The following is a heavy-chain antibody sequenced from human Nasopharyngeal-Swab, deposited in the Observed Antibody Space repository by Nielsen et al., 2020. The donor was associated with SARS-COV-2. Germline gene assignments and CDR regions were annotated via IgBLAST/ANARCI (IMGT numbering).Heavy chain of an antibody. V-gene: IGHV3-74*01. CDR1: GFSFSDYW. Sequence: GGSRRLSCAASGFSFSDYWMDWVRQAPGKGLVWVSHINSDGSSTSYADSVKGRFTISRDNAKNTLYLQMNSLRAEDTAVYYCARERDSGSYFFITRDAFDIWGQGTMVSVSS. J-gene: IGHJ3*02. D-gene: IGHD1-26*01. CDR2: INSDGSST. CDR3: ARERDSGSYFFITRDAFDI.